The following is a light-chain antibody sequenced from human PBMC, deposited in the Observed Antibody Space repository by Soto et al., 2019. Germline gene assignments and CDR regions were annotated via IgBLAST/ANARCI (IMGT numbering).Light chain of an antibody. CDR2: GNS. V-gene: IGLV1-40*01. J-gene: IGLJ3*02. CDR1: SSNIGAGYD. CDR3: QSYDSGLSGAWV. Sequence: QSVLTQPPSVSGAPGQRVTISCTGTSSNIGAGYDVHWYQQLPGTAPKLLIYGNSNRPSGVPDRFSGSKSVTSASLTITGLQAENEADYYCQSYDSGLSGAWVFGGGTKLTVL.